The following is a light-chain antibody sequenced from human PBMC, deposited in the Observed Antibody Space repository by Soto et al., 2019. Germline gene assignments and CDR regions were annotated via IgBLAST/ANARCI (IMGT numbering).Light chain of an antibody. CDR2: GAS. CDR1: QTVRDGY. CDR3: QQYGVSMFT. J-gene: IGKJ2*01. Sequence: DIVLTQSPGTLSLSPGERATLSCRASQTVRDGYLAWYQQKPGQAPRLFIYGASARATDIPDRFSGSGSGTDFTLTISGLEPEDFAVYYCQQYGVSMFTFGQGAKLEIK. V-gene: IGKV3-20*01.